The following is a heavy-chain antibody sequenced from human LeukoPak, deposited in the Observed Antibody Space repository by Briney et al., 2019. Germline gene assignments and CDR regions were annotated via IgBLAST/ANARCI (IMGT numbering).Heavy chain of an antibody. V-gene: IGHV3-30*02. Sequence: PGGSLRLSCAASGFIFSSYGMHWVRQAPGKGLEWVAFIRYDGSNKYYADSVKGRFTISRDNSKNTLYLQMNSLRAEDTAVYYCAKDTVKVSTISRVPHYTGVWGKGTTVTISS. D-gene: IGHD5/OR15-5a*01. CDR2: IRYDGSNK. CDR3: AKDTVKVSTISRVPHYTGV. J-gene: IGHJ6*03. CDR1: GFIFSSYG.